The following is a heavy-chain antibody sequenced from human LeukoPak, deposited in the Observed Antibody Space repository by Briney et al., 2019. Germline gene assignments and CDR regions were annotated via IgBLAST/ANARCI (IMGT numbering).Heavy chain of an antibody. Sequence: KPSETLSLTCTVSGGSVSSGNYYWSWIRQPPGKGLEWIGYIYYSGSTNYNPSLKSRVTMSVDTSKNQFSLELSSVTAADTAVYYCARRPSGCYYFDYWGQGTLVTVSS. D-gene: IGHD3-22*01. CDR2: IYYSGST. CDR3: ARRPSGCYYFDY. CDR1: GGSVSSGNYY. V-gene: IGHV4-61*01. J-gene: IGHJ4*02.